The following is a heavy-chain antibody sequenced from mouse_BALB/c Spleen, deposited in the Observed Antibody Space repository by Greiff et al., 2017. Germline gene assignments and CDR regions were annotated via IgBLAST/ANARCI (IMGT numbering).Heavy chain of an antibody. J-gene: IGHJ2*01. Sequence: QVQLQQSGAELVRPGVSVKISCKGSGYTFTDYAMHWVKQSHAKSLEWIGVISTYYGDASYNQKFKGKATMTVDKSSSTAYMELARLTSEDSAIYYCARANYYGSSYQRFDYWGQGTTLTVSS. D-gene: IGHD1-1*01. V-gene: IGHV1S137*01. CDR2: ISTYYGDA. CDR1: GYTFTDYA. CDR3: ARANYYGSSYQRFDY.